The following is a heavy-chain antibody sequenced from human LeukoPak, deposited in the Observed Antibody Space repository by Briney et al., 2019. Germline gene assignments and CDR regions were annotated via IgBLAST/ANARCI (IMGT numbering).Heavy chain of an antibody. CDR3: VSGVVGGTNH. D-gene: IGHD1-26*01. CDR2: ITKTGSAI. J-gene: IGHJ4*02. CDR1: GFTITNSE. Sequence: GGSLRLSCAVSGFTITNSEVNRVRQAPGRGLEWLSHITKTGSAIYYADSVKGRFTVSRDNAKNSLYVQMNSLTAEDTSVYYCVSGVVGGTNHWGQGTLVTVSS. V-gene: IGHV3-48*03.